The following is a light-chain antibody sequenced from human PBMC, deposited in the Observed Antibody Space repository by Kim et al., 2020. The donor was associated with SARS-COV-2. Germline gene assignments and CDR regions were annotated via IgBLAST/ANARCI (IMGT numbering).Light chain of an antibody. CDR3: SSYTSNSTLI. CDR1: SSDVGGYNY. J-gene: IGLJ2*01. CDR2: DVS. V-gene: IGLV2-14*01. Sequence: QSALTQPASVSGSPGQSITISCTGTSSDVGGYNYVSWYQQHPGKAPKLMIYDVSKRPSGVSNRFSGSKSGNTASLTISGLQAEDEADYYCSSYTSNSTLIFGGGTQLTVL.